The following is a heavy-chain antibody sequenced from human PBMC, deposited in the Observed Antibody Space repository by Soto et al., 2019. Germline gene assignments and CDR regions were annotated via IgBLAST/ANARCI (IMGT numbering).Heavy chain of an antibody. Sequence: SETLSLTCTVSGGSISSSSYYWGWIRQPPGKGLEWIGSIYYSGNTYYSPSLKSRVTISVDTSKNQFSLRLNSVTAAGTAVYYCARFFKSGSPRAFDIWGQGTMVTVSS. V-gene: IGHV4-39*01. J-gene: IGHJ3*02. CDR2: IYYSGNT. CDR3: ARFFKSGSPRAFDI. D-gene: IGHD3-10*01. CDR1: GGSISSSSYY.